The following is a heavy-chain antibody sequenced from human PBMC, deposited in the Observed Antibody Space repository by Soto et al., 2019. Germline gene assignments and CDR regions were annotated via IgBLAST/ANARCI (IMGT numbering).Heavy chain of an antibody. CDR2: IYYSGST. CDR1: GGSISSYY. D-gene: IGHD3-9*01. J-gene: IGHJ5*02. V-gene: IGHV4-59*01. Sequence: WESLSLTCTVSGGSISSYYLSWIRQPPGKGLEWIGYIYYSGSTNYNPSLKSRVTISVDTSKNKFSLKLSSVTAADTAVYYCVREVLNYDILTGYSNWFDPWGQGTLVTVSS. CDR3: VREVLNYDILTGYSNWFDP.